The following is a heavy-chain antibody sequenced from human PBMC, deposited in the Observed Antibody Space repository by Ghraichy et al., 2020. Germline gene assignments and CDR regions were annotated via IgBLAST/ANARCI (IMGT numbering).Heavy chain of an antibody. CDR3: AKGYSGYDFSYFDY. J-gene: IGHJ4*02. V-gene: IGHV3-30*18. Sequence: LSLTCAASGFTFSNYAMHWVRQAPGKGPEWVAVMSYDGSMKYYADSVKGRFTISRDNSKNTLYLQMNSLRAEDTAVYYCAKGYSGYDFSYFDYWGQGTLVTVSS. D-gene: IGHD5-12*01. CDR1: GFTFSNYA. CDR2: MSYDGSMK.